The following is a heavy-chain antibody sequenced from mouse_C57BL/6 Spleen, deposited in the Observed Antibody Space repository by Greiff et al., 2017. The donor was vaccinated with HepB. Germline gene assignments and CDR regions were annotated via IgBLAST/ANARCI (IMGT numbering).Heavy chain of an antibody. D-gene: IGHD2-2*01. V-gene: IGHV1-81*01. Sequence: QVQLQQSGAELARPGASVKLSCKASGYTFTSYGISWVKQRTGQGLEWIGEIYPRSGNTYYNEKFKGKATLTADKSSSTAYMELRSLTSEDSAVYFCAKGEGVTTGGDYWGQGTTLTVSS. CDR2: IYPRSGNT. CDR1: GYTFTSYG. CDR3: AKGEGVTTGGDY. J-gene: IGHJ2*01.